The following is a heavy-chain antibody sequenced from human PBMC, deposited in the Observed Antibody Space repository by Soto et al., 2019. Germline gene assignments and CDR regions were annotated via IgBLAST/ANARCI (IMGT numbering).Heavy chain of an antibody. D-gene: IGHD3-3*01. CDR2: ISAYNGNT. Sequence: ASVKVSCKASGYTFTSYGISLVRQAPGQGLEWMGWISAYNGNTNYAQKLQGRVTMTTDTSTSTAYMELRSLRSDDTAVYYCARDRPLGLRFLEWKPFDYWGQGTLVTVSS. J-gene: IGHJ4*02. CDR1: GYTFTSYG. V-gene: IGHV1-18*01. CDR3: ARDRPLGLRFLEWKPFDY.